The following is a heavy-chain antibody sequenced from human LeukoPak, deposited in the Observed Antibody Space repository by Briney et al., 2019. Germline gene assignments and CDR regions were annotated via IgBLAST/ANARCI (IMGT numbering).Heavy chain of an antibody. D-gene: IGHD1-1*01. CDR2: TRFDGSIK. V-gene: IGHV3-33*01. CDR1: GFIFSDYG. Sequence: GGSLRLSCAVSGFIFSDYGFHWVRQAPGKGLEWVAVTRFDGSIKQYADSVKGRFTISRDDSKNTVYLQMNFLKSEDTAVYYCARWGGTRQYYFDYWGQGTLVTVSS. CDR3: ARWGGTRQYYFDY. J-gene: IGHJ4*02.